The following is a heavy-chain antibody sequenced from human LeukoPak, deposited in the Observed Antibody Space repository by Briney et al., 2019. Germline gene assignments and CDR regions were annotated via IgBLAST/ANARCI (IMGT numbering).Heavy chain of an antibody. CDR3: ARLGYYVSSGGFDP. J-gene: IGHJ5*02. V-gene: IGHV4-34*01. D-gene: IGHD3-22*01. Sequence: SETLSLTCAVYGGSFSGYYWSWIRQPPGKGLEWIGEINHSGSTNYNPSLKSRVTISVDTSKNQFSLKLSSVTAADTAVYYCARLGYYVSSGGFDPWGQGTLVTVSS. CDR2: INHSGST. CDR1: GGSFSGYY.